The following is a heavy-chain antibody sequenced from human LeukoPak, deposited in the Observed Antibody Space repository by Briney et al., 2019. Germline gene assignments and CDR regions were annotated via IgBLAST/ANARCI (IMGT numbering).Heavy chain of an antibody. D-gene: IGHD2-21*02. V-gene: IGHV1-69*13. J-gene: IGHJ4*02. CDR2: IIPIFGTA. CDR3: AREGDYYFDY. CDR1: GGTFSSYA. Sequence: ASVKVSCKASGGTFSSYAISWVRQAPGQGLEWMGGIIPIFGTANYAQKFQGRVTITADESTSTAYMELSNLRSEDTSVYYCAREGDYYFDYWGQGTLVTVSS.